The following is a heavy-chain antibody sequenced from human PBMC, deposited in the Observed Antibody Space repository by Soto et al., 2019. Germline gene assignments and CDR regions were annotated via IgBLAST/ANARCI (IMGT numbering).Heavy chain of an antibody. J-gene: IGHJ4*02. CDR2: ISYNGSNK. Sequence: SLSLSCEFSVITFSTYAMHLVVQTPGKGLEWVAVISYNGSNKYYADSVKGRFTISRDNSKNTLYLQMNSLRAEDAAVYYCAKGGSSINGFRGGFDYWGQGTLVTVSS. V-gene: IGHV3-30*18. CDR1: VITFSTYA. CDR3: AKGGSSINGFRGGFDY. D-gene: IGHD1-20*01.